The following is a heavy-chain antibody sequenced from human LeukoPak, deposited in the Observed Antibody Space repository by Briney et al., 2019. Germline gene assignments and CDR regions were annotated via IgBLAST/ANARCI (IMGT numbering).Heavy chain of an antibody. CDR2: INHSGST. V-gene: IGHV4-34*01. CDR3: ARDTLGYCSSTSCYAEIFDY. D-gene: IGHD2-2*01. CDR1: GGSFSGYY. J-gene: IGHJ4*02. Sequence: SETLSLTCAVYGGSFSGYYWSWIRQPPGKGLEWIGEINHSGSTNYNPSLKSRVTISVDTSKNQFSLKLSSVTAADTAVYYCARDTLGYCSSTSCYAEIFDYWGQGTLVTVSS.